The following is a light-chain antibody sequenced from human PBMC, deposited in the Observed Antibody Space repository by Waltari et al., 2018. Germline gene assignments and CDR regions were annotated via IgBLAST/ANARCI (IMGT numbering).Light chain of an antibody. CDR3: QTWGTGIWV. Sequence: QLVLTQSSSASASLGASVKLTCTLSSGHSTYAIAWHQQQPEKGPRFLMKVNNDGSHNKGDGIPDRFSGSSSRAERYLTISSLQSEDEADYYCQTWGTGIWVFGGGTKLTVL. CDR1: SGHSTYA. CDR2: VNNDGSH. J-gene: IGLJ3*02. V-gene: IGLV4-69*01.